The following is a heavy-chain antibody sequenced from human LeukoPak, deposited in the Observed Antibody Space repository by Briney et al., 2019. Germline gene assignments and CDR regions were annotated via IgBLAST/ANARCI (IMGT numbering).Heavy chain of an antibody. V-gene: IGHV4-61*02. D-gene: IGHD3-22*01. Sequence: SETLSLTCTVSGGSISSGSYYWSWIRQPAGKGLEWIGRIYTSGSTNYNPSLKSRVTISVDTSKNQFSLKLSSVTAADTAVYYCALLPDYWSQGTLVTVSS. CDR3: ALLPDY. CDR1: GGSISSGSYY. CDR2: IYTSGST. J-gene: IGHJ4*02.